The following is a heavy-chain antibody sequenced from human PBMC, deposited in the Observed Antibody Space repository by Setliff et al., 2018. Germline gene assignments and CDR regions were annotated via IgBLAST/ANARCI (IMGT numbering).Heavy chain of an antibody. J-gene: IGHJ4*02. CDR1: GFTFSTYT. CDR3: AKDTHYYASSGYYCFDY. V-gene: IGHV3-21*01. Sequence: PGGSLRLSCAASGFTFSTYTMNWVRQAPGKGLEWVSSISSSSGYIYYADSVKGRFTISRDNARNSLYLQMNSLRAEDTGVYYCAKDTHYYASSGYYCFDYWGQGTLVTVSS. D-gene: IGHD3-22*01. CDR2: ISSSSGYI.